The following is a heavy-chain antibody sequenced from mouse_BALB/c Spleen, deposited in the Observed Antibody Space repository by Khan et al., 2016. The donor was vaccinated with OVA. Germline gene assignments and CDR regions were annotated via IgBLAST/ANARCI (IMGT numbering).Heavy chain of an antibody. Sequence: EVQLQESGPGLVKPSQSLSLTCTVTGYSITSDYAWNWIRQFPGNTLEWMAYITYSGSTGYNPSLKGRISITRDTSKNQFFLQLNSVTTEDTATYYCARDYGSSYLFFDYWGQGTTLTVSS. J-gene: IGHJ2*01. CDR3: ARDYGSSYLFFDY. V-gene: IGHV3-2*02. D-gene: IGHD1-1*01. CDR1: GYSITSDYA. CDR2: ITYSGST.